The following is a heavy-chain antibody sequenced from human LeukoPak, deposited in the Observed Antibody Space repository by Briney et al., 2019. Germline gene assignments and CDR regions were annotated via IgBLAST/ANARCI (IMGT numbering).Heavy chain of an antibody. CDR1: GGSFSGYY. J-gene: IGHJ4*02. V-gene: IGHV4-34*01. CDR2: INHSGST. D-gene: IGHD6-13*01. CDR3: ARVPSWYVGPHDY. Sequence: SETLSLTCAVYGGSFSGYYWSWIRQPPGKGLEWIGEINHSGSTNYNPSLKSRVTISVDTSKNQFSLKLSSVTAADTAVYYCARVPSWYVGPHDYWGQGTLVTVSS.